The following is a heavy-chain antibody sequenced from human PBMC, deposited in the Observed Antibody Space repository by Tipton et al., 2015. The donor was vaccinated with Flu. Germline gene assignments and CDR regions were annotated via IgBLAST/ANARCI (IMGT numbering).Heavy chain of an antibody. CDR3: ARGYDFWSGYYETGHYFDY. J-gene: IGHJ4*02. CDR2: IYYSGST. CDR1: GGSISSYY. V-gene: IGHV4-59*01. D-gene: IGHD3-3*01. Sequence: GLVKPSETLSLTCTVSGGSISSYYWSWIRQPPGKGLEWIGYIYYSGSTNYNPSLKSRVTISVDTSKNQFSLKLSSVTAADTAVYYCARGYDFWSGYYETGHYFDYWGQGTLVTVSS.